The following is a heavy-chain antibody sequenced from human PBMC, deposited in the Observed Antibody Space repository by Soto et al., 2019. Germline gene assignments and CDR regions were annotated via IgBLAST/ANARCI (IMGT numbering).Heavy chain of an antibody. CDR3: GRVLGSRDLGH. CDR1: GFSLYSYV. CDR2: ISIDGTRT. Sequence: QAQLVESGGGVVQPGGSLRLSCVASGFSLYSYVIHWVRQTPGKGLQWVAVISIDGTRTYYADSVKGRFTVSRDNSKNTQYLQMYVLTIEDTAIYYGGRVLGSRDLGHGGHGTLVTVSS. D-gene: IGHD6-13*01. J-gene: IGHJ4*01. V-gene: IGHV3-30*01.